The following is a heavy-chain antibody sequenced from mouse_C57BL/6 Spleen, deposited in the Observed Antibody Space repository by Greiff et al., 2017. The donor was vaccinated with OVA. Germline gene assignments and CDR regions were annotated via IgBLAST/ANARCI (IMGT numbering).Heavy chain of an antibody. D-gene: IGHD3-2*02. CDR2: IYPRSGNT. CDR1: GYTFTSYG. Sequence: QVHVKQSGAELARPGASVKLSCKASGYTFTSYGISWVKQRTGQGLEWIGEIYPRSGNTYYNEKFKGKATLTADKSSSTAYMELRSLTSEDSAVYFCARGGSSGYDYFDYWGQGTTLTVSS. V-gene: IGHV1-81*01. J-gene: IGHJ2*01. CDR3: ARGGSSGYDYFDY.